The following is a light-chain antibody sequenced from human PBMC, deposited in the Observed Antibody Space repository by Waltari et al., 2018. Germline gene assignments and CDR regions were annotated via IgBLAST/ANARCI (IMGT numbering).Light chain of an antibody. Sequence: QSVLTQPPSVSAAPGQRVTISCSGGSSNMGNNYVSWYRLFPGTAPKLLIYENTERPSGIPGRFSGSKSVTSATLDITGLQAVDEADYYCGTWDSSLSGAVFGGGTHLTVL. CDR3: GTWDSSLSGAV. CDR1: SSNMGNNY. J-gene: IGLJ7*01. CDR2: ENT. V-gene: IGLV1-51*02.